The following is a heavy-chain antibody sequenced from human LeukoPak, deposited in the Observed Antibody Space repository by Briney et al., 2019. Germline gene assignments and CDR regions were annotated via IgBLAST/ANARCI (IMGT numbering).Heavy chain of an antibody. D-gene: IGHD3-10*01. CDR3: ARRYYYNLGSFPFDF. J-gene: IGHJ4*02. V-gene: IGHV4-34*01. Sequence: SETLSLTCAVSGGPFSVYFWSWIRQPPGKGLEWIGEIHNSGTTNYNPSLNSRVTISEDTSKNQIYLNLRSVTAADTAVYYCARRYYYNLGSFPFDFWGQGTLVTVSS. CDR2: IHNSGTT. CDR1: GGPFSVYF.